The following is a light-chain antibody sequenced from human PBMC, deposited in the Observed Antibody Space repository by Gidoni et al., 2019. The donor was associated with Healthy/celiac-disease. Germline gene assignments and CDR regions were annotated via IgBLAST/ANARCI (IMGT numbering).Light chain of an antibody. CDR1: SSNIGSNT. CDR3: AAWDDSLNGLV. V-gene: IGLV1-44*01. CDR2: SNN. J-gene: IGLJ2*01. Sequence: QSVLTQPPSASGTPGQRVTISCSGSSSNIGSNTVNWYQKLPGTAPKLPIYSNNQRPSGVPDRFSGSKSGTSASLAISGLQSEDEADYYCAAWDDSLNGLVFGGGTKLTVL.